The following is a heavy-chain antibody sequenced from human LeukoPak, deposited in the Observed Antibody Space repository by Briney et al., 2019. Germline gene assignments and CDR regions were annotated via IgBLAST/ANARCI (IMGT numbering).Heavy chain of an antibody. CDR3: ARKWGRAHGMDV. CDR2: IWYDGGNK. J-gene: IGHJ6*02. V-gene: IGHV3-33*01. D-gene: IGHD1-26*01. Sequence: GGSLRLSCAASGFTFTSYGMHWVRQAPGKGLEWVAVIWYDGGNKYYADSVKGRFTISRDNSKNTLYLQMNSLRAEDTAVYYCARKWGRAHGMDVWGQGTTVTVSS. CDR1: GFTFTSYG.